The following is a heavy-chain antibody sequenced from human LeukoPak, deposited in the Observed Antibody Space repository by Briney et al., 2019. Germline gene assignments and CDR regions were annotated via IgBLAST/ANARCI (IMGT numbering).Heavy chain of an antibody. CDR2: INHSGST. CDR1: GGSFSGYY. CDR3: ARGGPRIVSSGYYDY. Sequence: SETLSLTCAVYGGSFSGYYWSWIRQPPGKGLEWIGEINHSGSTNYNPSLKSRVTISVDTSKNQFSLKLSSVTAADTAVYYCARGGPRIVSSGYYDYWGQGTLVTVSS. J-gene: IGHJ4*02. V-gene: IGHV4-34*01. D-gene: IGHD3-22*01.